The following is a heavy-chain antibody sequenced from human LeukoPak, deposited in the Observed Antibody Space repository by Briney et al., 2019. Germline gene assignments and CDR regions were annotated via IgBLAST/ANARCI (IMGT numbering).Heavy chain of an antibody. CDR3: ARLWGFRPDGFDI. D-gene: IGHD2-21*01. Sequence: GGSLRLSCAASGFTFNTYEMNWVRQAPGKGLDWVSYISSSGTTIHYADSVKGRFTVSRDNAKNSLYLQMNSLRAEDTAVYYCARLWGFRPDGFDIWGQGTMVTVSS. J-gene: IGHJ3*02. CDR1: GFTFNTYE. CDR2: ISSSGTTI. V-gene: IGHV3-48*03.